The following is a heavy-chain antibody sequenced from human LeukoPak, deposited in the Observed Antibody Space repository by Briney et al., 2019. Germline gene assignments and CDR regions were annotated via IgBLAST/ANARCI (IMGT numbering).Heavy chain of an antibody. J-gene: IGHJ5*02. CDR3: AREGPRGGWFDP. CDR1: GFTFSSYG. D-gene: IGHD3-10*01. Sequence: GRSLRLSCAASGFTFSSYGTHWVRQAPGKGLEWVAVIWYDGSNKYYADSVKGRFTISRDNSKNTLYLQMNSLRAEDTAVYYCAREGPRGGWFDPWGQGTLVTVSS. CDR2: IWYDGSNK. V-gene: IGHV3-33*01.